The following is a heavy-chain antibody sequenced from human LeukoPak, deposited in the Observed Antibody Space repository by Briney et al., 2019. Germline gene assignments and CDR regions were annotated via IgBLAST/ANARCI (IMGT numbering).Heavy chain of an antibody. CDR2: IRQDGSEK. CDR1: GFSFSSYW. V-gene: IGHV3-7*01. CDR3: ARSPPAQARWGYYFDY. D-gene: IGHD2-21*01. Sequence: PGGSLRLSCAASGFSFSSYWMSWVRQAPGKGLEWVANIRQDGSEKYYLDSVRGRFTISRDNAKNSLFLQINSLRAEDTAVYYCARSPPAQARWGYYFDYWGQGTLVTVSS. J-gene: IGHJ4*02.